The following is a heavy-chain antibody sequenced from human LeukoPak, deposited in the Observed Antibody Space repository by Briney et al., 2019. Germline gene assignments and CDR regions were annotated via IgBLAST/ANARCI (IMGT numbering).Heavy chain of an antibody. D-gene: IGHD3-10*01. Sequence: TPSETLSLTCTVSGGSISSYYWSWIRQPAGKGLEWIGYIFHSGSTNYNPSLKSRVTISVDTSKNQFSLKLSSVTAADTAVYYCARDVRSSITVIRGGAHAHWYFDLWGRGTLVTVSS. CDR2: IFHSGST. J-gene: IGHJ2*01. CDR1: GGSISSYY. CDR3: ARDVRSSITVIRGGAHAHWYFDL. V-gene: IGHV4-59*01.